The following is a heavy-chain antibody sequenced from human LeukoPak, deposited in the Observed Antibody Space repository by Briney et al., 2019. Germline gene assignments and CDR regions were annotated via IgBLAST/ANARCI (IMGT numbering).Heavy chain of an antibody. CDR1: GFTFSSYS. Sequence: PGGSLRLSCAASGFTFSSYSMNWVRQAPGKGLEWVSSISSSSSYIYYADSVKGRFTISRDNAKNSLYLQMNSLRAEDTAVYYCASASSTSCYKQYYYYMDVWGKGTTVTVSS. J-gene: IGHJ6*03. CDR3: ASASSTSCYKQYYYYMDV. CDR2: ISSSSSYI. D-gene: IGHD2-2*02. V-gene: IGHV3-21*01.